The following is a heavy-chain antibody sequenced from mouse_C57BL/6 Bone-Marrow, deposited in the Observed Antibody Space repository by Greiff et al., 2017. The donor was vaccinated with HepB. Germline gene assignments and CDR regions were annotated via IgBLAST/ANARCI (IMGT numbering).Heavy chain of an antibody. J-gene: IGHJ2*01. CDR1: GYTFTSYW. V-gene: IGHV1-74*01. Sequence: QVQLQQPGAELVKPGASVKVSCKASGYTFTSYWMRWAKQRPGQGLEWIGRIHPADSDTNYNQKFKGKATLTADKSSSTAYMQFSSLTSEDSAVYSCTHYGGSCVGCYFDFWDRGTTLTLSS. CDR2: IHPADSDT. D-gene: IGHD1-1*01. CDR3: THYGGSCVGCYFDF.